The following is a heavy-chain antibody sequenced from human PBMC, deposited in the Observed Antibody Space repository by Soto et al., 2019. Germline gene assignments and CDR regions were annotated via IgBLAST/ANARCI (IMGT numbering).Heavy chain of an antibody. J-gene: IGHJ6*02. Sequence: EVQLVESGGGLVQPGGSLRLSCAASGFTFSSYWMSWVRQSPGKGLEWVANIKQDGSEKYYVDSVKGRFTISRDNAKNSLYLQMNSLRAEYTAVYYCARDRGLLNYYYYGMDGWGQWTTVTVSS. CDR3: ARDRGLLNYYYYGMDG. CDR1: GFTFSSYW. CDR2: IKQDGSEK. V-gene: IGHV3-7*01. D-gene: IGHD2-15*01.